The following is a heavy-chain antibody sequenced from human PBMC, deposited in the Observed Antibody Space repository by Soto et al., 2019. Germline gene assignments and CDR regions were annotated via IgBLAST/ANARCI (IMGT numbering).Heavy chain of an antibody. CDR3: AKSPTGDAFDM. J-gene: IGHJ3*02. D-gene: IGHD4-4*01. Sequence: SVKGRFTISRDNAKNSAYVHMNSLRAEDTAVYYCAKSPTGDAFDMLGQGTMVTVS. V-gene: IGHV3-21*01.